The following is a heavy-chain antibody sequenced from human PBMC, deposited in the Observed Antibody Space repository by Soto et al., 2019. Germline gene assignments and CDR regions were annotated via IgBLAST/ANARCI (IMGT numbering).Heavy chain of an antibody. CDR3: AGGVMYSGSYQD. CDR1: GFTFSSHE. V-gene: IGHV3-48*03. D-gene: IGHD1-26*01. Sequence: EVQLVECGGALVQPGGSLRLSCAASGFTFSSHEMAWVRQAPGKGLEFVSYISDSGTIVKYADSVKDRFTISRDNAQDSLYLQMNSLRAEDTAVYYCAGGVMYSGSYQDWGQGTLVTVSS. J-gene: IGHJ4*02. CDR2: ISDSGTIV.